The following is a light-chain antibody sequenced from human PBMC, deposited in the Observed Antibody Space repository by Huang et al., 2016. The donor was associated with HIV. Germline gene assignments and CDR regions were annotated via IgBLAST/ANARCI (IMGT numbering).Light chain of an antibody. V-gene: IGKV1-5*03. CDR3: RQYNTY. J-gene: IGKJ4*01. Sequence: DIQMTQSPSTLSASVGDRVTINCRASQSISNWLAWYQQKPGKAPKLLIYKASTLESGVPLRFSGNGSGTEFTLTISSLQPDDFATYYCRQYNTYFGGGTKVEIK. CDR1: QSISNW. CDR2: KAS.